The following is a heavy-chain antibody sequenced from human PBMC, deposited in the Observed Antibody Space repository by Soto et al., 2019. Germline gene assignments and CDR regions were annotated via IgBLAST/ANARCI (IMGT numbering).Heavy chain of an antibody. Sequence: GASVKVSCKASGYTFTSYDINWVRQATGQGLEWMGWMNPNSGNTGYAQKFQGRVTMTRNTSISTAYMELSSPRSEDTAVYYCATSGGYYNYYYYYYMDVWGKGTTVTVSS. CDR2: MNPNSGNT. CDR3: ATSGGYYNYYYYYYMDV. J-gene: IGHJ6*03. V-gene: IGHV1-8*01. CDR1: GYTFTSYD. D-gene: IGHD3-22*01.